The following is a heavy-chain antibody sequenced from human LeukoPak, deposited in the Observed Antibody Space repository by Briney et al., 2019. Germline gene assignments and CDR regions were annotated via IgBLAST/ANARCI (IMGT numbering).Heavy chain of an antibody. D-gene: IGHD1-7*01. CDR2: IYTSGSA. V-gene: IGHV4-4*07. J-gene: IGHJ4*02. CDR3: ARESRGGTTVFDY. Sequence: PSETLSLTCTVSGASISSYYWSWVRQPAGKALEWLGRIYTSGSANYNPSLKSRVTMPVDTSKNQFSLKLTSVTAADTAVYYCARESRGGTTVFDYWGQGTLVTVSS. CDR1: GASISSYY.